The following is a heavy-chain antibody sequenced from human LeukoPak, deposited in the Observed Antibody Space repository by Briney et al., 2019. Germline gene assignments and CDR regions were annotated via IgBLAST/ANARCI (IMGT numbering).Heavy chain of an antibody. CDR3: ARHDRPYYDSSGCY. D-gene: IGHD3-22*01. Sequence: SETLSLTCAVSGYSISSGYYWGWIRQPPGKGLEWIGSIYYSGSTYYNPSLKSRVTISVDTSKNQFSLKLSSVTAADTAVYYCARHDRPYYDSSGCYWGQGTLVTVSS. CDR2: IYYSGST. CDR1: GYSISSGYY. J-gene: IGHJ4*02. V-gene: IGHV4-38-2*01.